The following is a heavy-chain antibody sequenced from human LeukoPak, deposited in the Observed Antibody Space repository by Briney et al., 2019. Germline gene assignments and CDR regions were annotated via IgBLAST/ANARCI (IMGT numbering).Heavy chain of an antibody. CDR1: GFTFGGYG. D-gene: IGHD1-14*01. Sequence: AGGSLRLSCAGSGFTFGGYGMHGCRQTPGKGLEWVSVIAYDGSRSFYSDSVKGRFIISRDNSKNTMSVQMDDLGDADTAVYYCTRYNNDHFDYWGQGTMVTVSS. CDR3: TRYNNDHFDY. CDR2: IAYDGSRS. J-gene: IGHJ4*02. V-gene: IGHV3-33*01.